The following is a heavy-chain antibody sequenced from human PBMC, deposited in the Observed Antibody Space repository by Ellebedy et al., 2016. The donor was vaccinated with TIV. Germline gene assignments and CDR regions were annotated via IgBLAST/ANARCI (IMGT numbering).Heavy chain of an antibody. CDR3: ARVGYKFGSPIWDY. CDR1: GFSFSTHY. V-gene: IGHV1-46*04. J-gene: IGHJ4*02. Sequence: ASVKVSCKASGFSFSTHYMHWVRQAPGQGLEWMGMIDPTSGRANYAQTLQGRVTMTADTSARTVYMELNSLRSQDTAVYYCARVGYKFGSPIWDYWGQGTLVTVSS. D-gene: IGHD1-1*01. CDR2: IDPTSGRA.